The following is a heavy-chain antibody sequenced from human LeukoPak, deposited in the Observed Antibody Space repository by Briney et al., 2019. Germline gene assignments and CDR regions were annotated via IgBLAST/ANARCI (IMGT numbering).Heavy chain of an antibody. J-gene: IGHJ5*02. D-gene: IGHD3-10*01. CDR1: GFTFTTYW. CDR2: VSADGSTT. CDR3: ARGFEGSPFGWWFDP. Sequence: GGSLRLSCVVSGFTFTTYWMHWVPHAPGRGVVWVSRVSADGSTTIYADSVKGRFTISRDNGINTVYLQMNSLRAEDTAVYYCARGFEGSPFGWWFDPWGQGTLVTVSS. V-gene: IGHV3-74*01.